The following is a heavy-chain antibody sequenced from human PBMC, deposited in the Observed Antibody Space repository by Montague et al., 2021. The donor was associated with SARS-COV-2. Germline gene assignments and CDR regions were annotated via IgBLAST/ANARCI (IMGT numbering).Heavy chain of an antibody. Sequence: ETLSLTCTVSGGGSISSSHWWSWVRQPPGKGLEWIGEIYHDGSTNYNPSLKSRLTISVDKSKNQFSLKLSSVTAADTAVYCCARFTSTGSGSYYIFDYWGQGTLATVSS. J-gene: IGHJ4*02. CDR3: ARFTSTGSGSYYIFDY. CDR2: IYHDGST. V-gene: IGHV4-4*01. CDR1: GGGSISSSHW. D-gene: IGHD1-26*01.